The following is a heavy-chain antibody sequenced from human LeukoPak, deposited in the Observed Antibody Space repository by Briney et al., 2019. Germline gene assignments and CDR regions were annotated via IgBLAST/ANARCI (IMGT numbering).Heavy chain of an antibody. J-gene: IGHJ4*02. CDR2: IYYSGST. D-gene: IGHD3-3*01. V-gene: IGHV4-59*12. Sequence: TSETLSLTCTVSGGSISSYYWSWIRQPPGKGLEWIGYIYYSGSTNYNPSLKSRVTISVDTSKNQFSLKLSSVTAADTAVYYCARGGPITIFGVVIPEHDYWGQGTLVTVSS. CDR3: ARGGPITIFGVVIPEHDY. CDR1: GGSISSYY.